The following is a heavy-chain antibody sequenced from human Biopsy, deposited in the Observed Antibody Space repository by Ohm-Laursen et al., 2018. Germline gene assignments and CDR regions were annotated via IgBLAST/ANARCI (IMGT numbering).Heavy chain of an antibody. CDR3: ARGCGGFYGGNIDYSYLYAMDV. J-gene: IGHJ6*02. CDR1: GSTFSIYY. V-gene: IGHV3-11*01. Sequence: SLRLSCTSSGSTFSIYYMCWVRQAPRPGLEWVSYINSRGSSIDYADSVKGRFTISRDNAQNTLYLQMNNLRADDTAVYYCARGCGGFYGGNIDYSYLYAMDVWGQGTTVTVSS. CDR2: INSRGSSI. D-gene: IGHD4-23*01.